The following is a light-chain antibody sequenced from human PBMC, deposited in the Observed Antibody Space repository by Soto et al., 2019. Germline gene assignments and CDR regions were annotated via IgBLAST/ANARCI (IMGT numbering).Light chain of an antibody. CDR2: EVS. CDR1: SSDVGGYNY. CDR3: SSYTSSSTLVV. J-gene: IGLJ2*01. V-gene: IGLV2-14*01. Sequence: QSALTQPASVSGSPGQSITISGTGTSSDVGGYNYVSWYQQYPGKAPKLMIYEVSNRPSGVSNRFSGSKSGNTASLTISGLQAEDEADYYCSSYTSSSTLVVFGGGTKLTVL.